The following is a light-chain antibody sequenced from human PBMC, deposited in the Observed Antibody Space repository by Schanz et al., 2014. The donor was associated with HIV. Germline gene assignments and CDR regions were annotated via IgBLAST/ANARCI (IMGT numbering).Light chain of an antibody. CDR1: QGVATS. CDR2: SAS. CDR3: QQYGHSPRT. J-gene: IGKJ1*01. V-gene: IGKV3-20*01. Sequence: EIVLTQSPGTLSLSPGERAIFSCRASQGVATSLAWYQQKPGQPPRLLIYSASDRATGIPDRFSGGGSGTDFTLTISRLEPEDFAVYYCQQYGHSPRTFGQGTRVEVK.